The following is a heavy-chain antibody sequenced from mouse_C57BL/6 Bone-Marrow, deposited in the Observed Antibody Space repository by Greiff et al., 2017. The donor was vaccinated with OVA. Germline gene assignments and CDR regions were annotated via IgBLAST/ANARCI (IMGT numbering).Heavy chain of an antibody. J-gene: IGHJ1*03. Sequence: VQLQQSGPELVKPGASVKISCKASGYAFSSSWMNWVKPRPGKGLAWIGRIYPGDGDTNYNGKFTGTATLTADKSSSTAYMQISSLTSEDSAVYFCASSLITTVVAPDCYFDDWGTGTTVTVSA. V-gene: IGHV1-82*01. CDR1: GYAFSSSW. D-gene: IGHD1-1*01. CDR3: ASSLITTVVAPDCYFDD. CDR2: IYPGDGDT.